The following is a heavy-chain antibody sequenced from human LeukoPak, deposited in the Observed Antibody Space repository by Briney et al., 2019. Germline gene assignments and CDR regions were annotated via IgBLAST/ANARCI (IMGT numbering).Heavy chain of an antibody. CDR1: GFTFSSYS. CDR3: ASLTDYDILTGYYWSDY. J-gene: IGHJ4*02. D-gene: IGHD3-9*01. Sequence: GGSLRLSCAASGFTFSSYSMNWVRQAPGKGLEWVSYISSSSSTIYYADSVKGRFTISRDNAKNSLYLQMNSLRAEDTAVYYCASLTDYDILTGYYWSDYWGQGTLVTVSS. V-gene: IGHV3-48*01. CDR2: ISSSSSTI.